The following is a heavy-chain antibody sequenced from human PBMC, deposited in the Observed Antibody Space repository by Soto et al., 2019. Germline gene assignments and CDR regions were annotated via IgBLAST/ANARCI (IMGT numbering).Heavy chain of an antibody. CDR3: ARLAGAHIDY. V-gene: IGHV3-23*01. CDR2: ISAGGDGT. J-gene: IGHJ4*02. D-gene: IGHD1-26*01. Sequence: PGWSLRLSCAASGFSFRSYAMGWVRQAPGKGLNWVSSISAGGDGTYYADSVKGRFTISRDNSKNTMYLQMTSLRAEDTAGYYCARLAGAHIDYWGKGKLVSVSS. CDR1: GFSFRSYA.